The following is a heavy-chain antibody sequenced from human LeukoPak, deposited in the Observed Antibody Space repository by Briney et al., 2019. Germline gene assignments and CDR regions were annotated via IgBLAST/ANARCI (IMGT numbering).Heavy chain of an antibody. CDR2: INPNSGGT. V-gene: IGHV1-2*06. D-gene: IGHD5-24*01. J-gene: IGHJ4*02. CDR1: GYTFTGYY. Sequence: ASVKVSCKASGYTFTGYYMHWVRQAPGQGLEWMGRINPNSGGTNYARKFQGRVTMTRDTSISTAYMELSRLRSDDTAVYYCAREGRAKMATISLRRYFDYWGQGTLVTVSS. CDR3: AREGRAKMATISLRRYFDY.